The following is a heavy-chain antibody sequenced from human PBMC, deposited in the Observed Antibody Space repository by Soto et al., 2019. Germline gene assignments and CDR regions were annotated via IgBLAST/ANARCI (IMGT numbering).Heavy chain of an antibody. J-gene: IGHJ6*02. Sequence: QVQLVQSGAEVKKPGSSVKVSCKASGGTFGSYPISWVRRAPGQGLEWWGGIIPIPGTANYAQKSQGRVTIAADESTSTAYMELSSLRSEDTAVYYCARSQGSSTSLEIYYYYYYGMDVWGQGTTVTVSS. CDR2: IIPIPGTA. CDR1: GGTFGSYP. CDR3: ARSQGSSTSLEIYYYYYYGMDV. D-gene: IGHD2-2*01. V-gene: IGHV1-69*01.